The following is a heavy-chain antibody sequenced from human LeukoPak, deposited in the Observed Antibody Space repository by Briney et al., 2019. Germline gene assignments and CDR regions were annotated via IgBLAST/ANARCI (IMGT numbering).Heavy chain of an antibody. V-gene: IGHV4-31*03. CDR1: GGSISSGGYY. D-gene: IGHD3-22*01. CDR3: ARRVDSSGYRFDY. J-gene: IGHJ4*02. CDR2: IYYSGST. Sequence: SETLSLTCTVYGGSISSGGYYWSWIRQHPGKGLEWIGYIYYSGSTYYNPSLKSRVTISVDTSKNQFSLKLSSVTAADTAVYYCARRVDSSGYRFDYWGQGTLVTVSS.